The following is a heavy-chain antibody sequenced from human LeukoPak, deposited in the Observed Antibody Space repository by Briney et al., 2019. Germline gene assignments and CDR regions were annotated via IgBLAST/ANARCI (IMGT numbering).Heavy chain of an antibody. J-gene: IGHJ5*02. D-gene: IGHD6-19*01. CDR2: IYYSGST. Sequence: PSETLSLTCTVSGGSISSSSYYWGWIRQPPGKGLEWTGSIYYSGSTYYNPSLKSRVTISVDTSKNQFSLKLSSVTAADTAVYYCARKVESSGWPDSPDRNWFDPWGQGTLVTVSS. V-gene: IGHV4-39*01. CDR1: GGSISSSSYY. CDR3: ARKVESSGWPDSPDRNWFDP.